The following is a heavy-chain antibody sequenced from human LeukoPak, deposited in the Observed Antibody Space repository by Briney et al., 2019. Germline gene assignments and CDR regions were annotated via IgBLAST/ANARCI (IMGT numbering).Heavy chain of an antibody. V-gene: IGHV3-11*04. CDR3: ARDSGYSYGYYYYYYMDV. CDR2: ISSSGSTI. D-gene: IGHD5-18*01. CDR1: GFTFSDYY. Sequence: GGSLRLSRAASGFTFSDYYMSWIRQAPGKGLEWVSYISSSGSTIYYADSVKGRFTVSRDNAKNSLYLQMNSLRAEDTAVYYCARDSGYSYGYYYYYYMDVWGKGTTVTVSS. J-gene: IGHJ6*03.